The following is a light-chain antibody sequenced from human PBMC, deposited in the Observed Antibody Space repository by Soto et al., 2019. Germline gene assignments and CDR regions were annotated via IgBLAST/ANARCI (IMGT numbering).Light chain of an antibody. CDR1: QSVSSSY. Sequence: EIVLTQCPGTLSLSPGERATLSCRASQSVSSSYLAWYQQKPGQAPRLLIYGASSRATGIPDRFSGSGSGTDFTLTISRLEPEDFAVYYCQQYGSSPRTFGQGTRWISN. CDR2: GAS. J-gene: IGKJ1*01. V-gene: IGKV3-20*01. CDR3: QQYGSSPRT.